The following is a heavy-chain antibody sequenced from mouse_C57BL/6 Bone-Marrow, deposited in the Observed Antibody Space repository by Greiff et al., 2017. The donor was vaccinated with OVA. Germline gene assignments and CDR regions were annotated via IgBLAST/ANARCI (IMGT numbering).Heavy chain of an antibody. CDR2: ISDGGSYT. V-gene: IGHV5-4*01. CDR1: GFTFSSYA. D-gene: IGHD3-2*02. J-gene: IGHJ2*01. Sequence: EVHLVESGGGLVKPGGSLKLSCAASGFTFSSYAMSWVRQTPEKRLEWVATISDGGSYTYYPDNVKGRFTISRDNAKNNLYLQMSHLKSEDTAMYYCAREQLRLRDYFDYWGQGTTLTVSS. CDR3: AREQLRLRDYFDY.